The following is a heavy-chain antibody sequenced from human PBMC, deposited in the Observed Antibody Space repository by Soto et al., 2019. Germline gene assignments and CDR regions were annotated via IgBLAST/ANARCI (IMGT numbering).Heavy chain of an antibody. CDR3: ARHPGYNWFDP. CDR1: GDSVTSHY. Sequence: SETLSLTCSFSGDSVTSHYLTWIRQSPEKGLEWIGYMHYTGFSHYNPSLKSRLTISVDRSKNQFTLQLTSVTAADTAVYYCARHPGYNWFDPWGQGTLVTVSS. CDR2: MHYTGFS. V-gene: IGHV4-59*08. J-gene: IGHJ5*02. D-gene: IGHD7-27*01.